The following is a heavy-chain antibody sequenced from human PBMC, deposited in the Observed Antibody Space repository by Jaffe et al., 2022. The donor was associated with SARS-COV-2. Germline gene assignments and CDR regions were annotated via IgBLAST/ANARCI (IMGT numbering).Heavy chain of an antibody. Sequence: QVQLVQSGAEVKKPGASVKVSCKASGYTFTSYGISWVRQAPGQGLEWMGWISAYNGNTNYAQKLQGRVTMTTDTSTSTAYMELRSLRSDDTAVYYCARVSYCGGDCYASDAFDIWGQGTMVTVSS. D-gene: IGHD2-21*02. V-gene: IGHV1-18*01. CDR1: GYTFTSYG. CDR2: ISAYNGNT. J-gene: IGHJ3*02. CDR3: ARVSYCGGDCYASDAFDI.